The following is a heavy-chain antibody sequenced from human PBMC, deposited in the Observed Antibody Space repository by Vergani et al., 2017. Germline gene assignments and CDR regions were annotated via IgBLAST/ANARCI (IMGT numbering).Heavy chain of an antibody. D-gene: IGHD5-18*01. CDR1: GYTFTDYF. Sequence: QVQLVQSGAEVKKPGASVKVSCKASGYTFTDYFMHWVRQAPGRGLEWIGRIIPLSRITNYADNFLDRVAIIADESANTVYMTLSNLHSQDTAVYYCARGDLPADTSMVYWGQGTLVSVSS. V-gene: IGHV1-69*18. CDR3: ARGDLPADTSMVY. CDR2: IIPLSRIT. J-gene: IGHJ4*02.